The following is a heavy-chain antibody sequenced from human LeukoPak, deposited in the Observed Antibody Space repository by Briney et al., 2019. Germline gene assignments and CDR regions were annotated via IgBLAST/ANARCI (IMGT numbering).Heavy chain of an antibody. D-gene: IGHD6-13*01. Sequence: SETLSLTCPVSGGSISSYYWSWIRQPPGKGLEWIGYIYYSGSTNYNPSLKSRVTISVDTSKNQFSLKLSSVTAADTAVYYCARVYYSRSYDYWYFDLWGRGTLVTVSS. CDR1: GGSISSYY. CDR2: IYYSGST. V-gene: IGHV4-59*01. J-gene: IGHJ2*01. CDR3: ARVYYSRSYDYWYFDL.